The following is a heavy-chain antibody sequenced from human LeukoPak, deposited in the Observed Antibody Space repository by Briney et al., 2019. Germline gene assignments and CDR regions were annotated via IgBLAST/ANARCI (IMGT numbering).Heavy chain of an antibody. CDR2: ISSSSSTI. D-gene: IGHD3-22*01. CDR3: ARVRGYYDSSGYW. Sequence: GGSLRLSCAASGFTFSSYSMNWVRQAPGKGLEWVSYISSSSSTIYYADPVKGRFTISRDNAKNSLYLQMNSLRAEDTAVYYCARVRGYYDSSGYWWGQGTLVTVSS. V-gene: IGHV3-48*04. CDR1: GFTFSSYS. J-gene: IGHJ4*02.